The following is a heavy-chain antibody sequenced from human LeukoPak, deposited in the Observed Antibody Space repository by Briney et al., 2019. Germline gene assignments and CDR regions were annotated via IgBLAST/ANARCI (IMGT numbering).Heavy chain of an antibody. CDR2: ISGSGGST. Sequence: GGSLRLSCAASGFTFSGYAMSWVRQAPGKGLEWVSAISGSGGSTYYADSVKGRFTISRDNSKNTLYLQMNSLRAEDTAVYYCAKVDYCSSTSCYNFDYWGQGTLVTVSS. CDR1: GFTFSGYA. CDR3: AKVDYCSSTSCYNFDY. D-gene: IGHD2-2*02. V-gene: IGHV3-23*01. J-gene: IGHJ4*02.